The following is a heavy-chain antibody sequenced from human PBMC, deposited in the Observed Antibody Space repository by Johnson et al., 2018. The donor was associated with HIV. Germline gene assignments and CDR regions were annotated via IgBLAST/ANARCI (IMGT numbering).Heavy chain of an antibody. V-gene: IGHV3-30*03. D-gene: IGHD4-23*01. Sequence: QVQLVESGGGVVQPGRSLRLSCAASGFTFSSYGMHWVRQAPGKGLEWVAVISYDGSNKYYADSVKGRFTISRDNSKNTLYLQMNSLRAGDTAVYYCAGQTTVVSGDAFDIWGQGTMVTVSS. J-gene: IGHJ3*02. CDR3: AGQTTVVSGDAFDI. CDR1: GFTFSSYG. CDR2: ISYDGSNK.